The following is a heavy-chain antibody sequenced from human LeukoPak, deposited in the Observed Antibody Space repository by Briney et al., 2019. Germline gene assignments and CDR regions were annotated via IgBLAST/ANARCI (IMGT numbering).Heavy chain of an antibody. CDR3: SRWSFENDAFDI. J-gene: IGHJ3*02. CDR2: ISSNGGST. D-gene: IGHD4-23*01. V-gene: IGHV3-64D*06. Sequence: PGGSLRLSCSASGFTYSSYAMNWVRQAPGKGLEYVSAISSNGGSTYYADSVKGRFTISRDNSKNTLYLQMSSLRAEDTAVYYCSRWSFENDAFDIWGQGTMVTVSS. CDR1: GFTYSSYA.